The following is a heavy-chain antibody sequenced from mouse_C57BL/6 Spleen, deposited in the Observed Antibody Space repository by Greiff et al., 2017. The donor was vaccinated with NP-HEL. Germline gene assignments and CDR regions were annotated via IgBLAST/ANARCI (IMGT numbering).Heavy chain of an antibody. D-gene: IGHD1-1*01. CDR3: ARANDGSRRNAMDY. CDR1: GYTFTSYG. CDR2: IYPRSGNT. V-gene: IGHV1-81*01. Sequence: VQLQQSGAELARPGASVKLSCKASGYTFTSYGISWVKQRTGQGLEWIGEIYPRSGNTYYNEKFKGKATLTADKSSSTAYMELRSLTSEDSAVYFCARANDGSRRNAMDYWGQGTSVTVSS. J-gene: IGHJ4*01.